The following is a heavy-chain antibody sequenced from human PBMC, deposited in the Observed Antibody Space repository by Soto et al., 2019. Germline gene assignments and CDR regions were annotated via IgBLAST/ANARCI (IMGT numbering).Heavy chain of an antibody. V-gene: IGHV4-59*11. D-gene: IGHD3-16*01. CDR1: GGSSNIHS. CDR2: IFHTGST. CDR3: ARDGGGRSSFQYDY. Sequence: SETLCVRWTVSGGSSNIHSGSWIRQPPGKGLEWIGYIFHTGSTNSNPSLKSRVTISMDTSKNQFSLKPTSVTAADTAVYYCARDGGGRSSFQYDYWGPGTLVTVSS. J-gene: IGHJ4*02.